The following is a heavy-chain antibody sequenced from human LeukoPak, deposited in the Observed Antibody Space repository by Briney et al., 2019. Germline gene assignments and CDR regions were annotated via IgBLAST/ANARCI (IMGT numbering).Heavy chain of an antibody. D-gene: IGHD3-22*01. V-gene: IGHV4-30-4*01. CDR3: ARFGSIDSSGYYLILR. CDR2: MYYSGST. Sequence: SQTLSLTCTVSGGSISSGDYYWSWIRQPPRKGLEWIGYMYYSGSTYYNPSLKSRVTMSAGTSRNQFSLKLSSVTAADAAVYFCARFGSIDSSGYYLILRWGQGTLVTVSS. CDR1: GGSISSGDYY. J-gene: IGHJ4*02.